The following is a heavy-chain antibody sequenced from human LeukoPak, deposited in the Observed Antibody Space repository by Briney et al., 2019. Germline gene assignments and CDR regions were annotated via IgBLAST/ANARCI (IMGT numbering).Heavy chain of an antibody. D-gene: IGHD3-10*01. CDR1: GFTFSDYC. J-gene: IGHJ3*02. CDR2: ISSSGNTK. Sequence: GGSLRLSCAASGFTFSDYCMSWIRQAPGKGLEWVSYISSSGNTKYYADSVKGRFTISRDNAKNSLYLQMNSLRAEDTAVYYCARGSAMVRGPDDAFDIWGQGTMVTVSS. V-gene: IGHV3-11*04. CDR3: ARGSAMVRGPDDAFDI.